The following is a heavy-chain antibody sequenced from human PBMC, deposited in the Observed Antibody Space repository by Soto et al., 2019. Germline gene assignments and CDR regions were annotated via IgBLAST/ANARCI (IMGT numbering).Heavy chain of an antibody. V-gene: IGHV4-28*01. CDR2: IYYSGST. Sequence: QVQLQESGPGLVKPSDTLSLTCAVSGYSISSSNWWGWIRQPPGKGLEWIGYIYYSGSTHYNPSLKSRVTMSVDTSTNQFSLKLSSVTAVDTAVYYCARHGGGFLAYMDVWGQGTTVTVSS. J-gene: IGHJ6*02. CDR3: ARHGGGFLAYMDV. CDR1: GYSISSSNW. D-gene: IGHD3-16*01.